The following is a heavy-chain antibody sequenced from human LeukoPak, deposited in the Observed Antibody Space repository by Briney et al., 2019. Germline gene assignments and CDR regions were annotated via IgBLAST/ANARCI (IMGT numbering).Heavy chain of an antibody. J-gene: IGHJ4*02. D-gene: IGHD3-10*01. CDR2: IYYSGST. CDR1: GGSISSYY. CDR3: ARVGYGSGINGIDY. V-gene: IGHV4-59*01. Sequence: SETLSLTCTVSGGSISSYYWSWIRQPAGKGLEWIGYIYYSGSTNYNPSLKSRVTISVDTSKNQFSLKLSSVTAADTAVYYCARVGYGSGINGIDYWGQGTLVTVSS.